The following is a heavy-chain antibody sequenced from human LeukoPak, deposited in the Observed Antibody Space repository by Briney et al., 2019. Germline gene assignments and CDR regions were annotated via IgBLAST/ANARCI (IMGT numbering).Heavy chain of an antibody. D-gene: IGHD3-22*01. CDR2: IYTSGST. CDR3: ARFKYYYDSSGYNWFDP. V-gene: IGHV4-61*02. Sequence: PSETLSLTCTVSGGSISSGSYYWSWIRQPAGKGLEWIGRIYTSGSTNYNPSLKSRVTISVDTSKNQFSLKLSSVTAADTAVYYCARFKYYYDSSGYNWFDPWGQGTLVTVSS. J-gene: IGHJ5*02. CDR1: GGSISSGSYY.